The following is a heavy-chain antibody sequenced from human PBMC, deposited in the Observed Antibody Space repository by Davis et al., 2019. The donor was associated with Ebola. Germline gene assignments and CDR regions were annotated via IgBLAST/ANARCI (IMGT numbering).Heavy chain of an antibody. CDR1: GGSISSYS. CDR3: ARLSSSWYVVGYFDY. V-gene: IGHV4-30-2*01. J-gene: IGHJ4*02. Sequence: MPSETLSLTCTVSGGSISSYSWSWIRQPPGKGLEWIGYIYHSGSTYYNPSLKSRVTISVDRSKNQFSLKLSSVTAADTAVYYCARLSSSWYVVGYFDYWGQGTLVTVSS. D-gene: IGHD6-13*01. CDR2: IYHSGST.